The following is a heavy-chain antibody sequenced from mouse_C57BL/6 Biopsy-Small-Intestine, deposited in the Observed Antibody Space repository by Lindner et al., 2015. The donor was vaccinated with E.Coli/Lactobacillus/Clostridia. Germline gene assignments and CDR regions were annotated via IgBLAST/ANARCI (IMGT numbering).Heavy chain of an antibody. V-gene: IGHV1-54*01. CDR3: ASYGNFDY. D-gene: IGHD2-1*01. J-gene: IGHJ2*01. CDR2: INPGSGGT. Sequence: VQLQESGAELVRPGTSVKVSCKASGYAFTNYLIEWVKQRPGQGLEWIGVINPGSGGTNYNEKFKGKVTLTADKSSSTAYMQLSSLTSEDSAVYFCASYGNFDYWGQGTTLTVSS. CDR1: GYAFTNYL.